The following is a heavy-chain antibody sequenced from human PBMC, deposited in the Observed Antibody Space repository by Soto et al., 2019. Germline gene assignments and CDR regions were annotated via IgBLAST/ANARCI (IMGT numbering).Heavy chain of an antibody. V-gene: IGHV3-23*01. D-gene: IGHD1-1*01. Sequence: PGGSLRLSCAASGFTFTSCAMSWVRQAPGKGLEWVSSISDSGSGGTTYYADSVKGRFTISRDNSKNILYLQLNILRVDDTALYYCVEPGAYWTRWGQGTLVTVSS. CDR1: GFTFTSCA. J-gene: IGHJ4*02. CDR3: VEPGAYWTR. CDR2: ISDSGSGGTT.